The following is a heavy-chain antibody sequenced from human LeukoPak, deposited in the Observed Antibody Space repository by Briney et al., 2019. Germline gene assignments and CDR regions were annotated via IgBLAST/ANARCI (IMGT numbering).Heavy chain of an antibody. CDR2: INPNSGGT. CDR3: AREGCSGGSCYRFDY. D-gene: IGHD2-15*01. V-gene: IGHV1-2*02. Sequence: ASVKVSCKASGYTFTGYYMHWVRQAPGQGLEWMGWINPNSGGTNYAQKFQGRVTMTRDTSISTAYMELSRLRSDDTAVYYCAREGCSGGSCYRFDYWGQGTLVTVSS. CDR1: GYTFTGYY. J-gene: IGHJ4*02.